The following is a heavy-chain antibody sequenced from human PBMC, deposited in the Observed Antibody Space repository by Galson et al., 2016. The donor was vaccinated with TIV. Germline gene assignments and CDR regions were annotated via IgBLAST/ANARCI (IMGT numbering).Heavy chain of an antibody. V-gene: IGHV3-66*02. CDR1: GFTVSDNY. J-gene: IGHJ6*02. Sequence: SLRLSCAASGFTVSDNYMTWVHRAPGKGLEWVSMIYTGGNTYYADSVKGRFTISRDNSKNTLYLQMNRLRVEDTAVYYCARERRYCGNECYLYYYYGMDVWGPGTTVTVSS. CDR2: IYTGGNT. CDR3: ARERRYCGNECYLYYYYGMDV. D-gene: IGHD2-21*01.